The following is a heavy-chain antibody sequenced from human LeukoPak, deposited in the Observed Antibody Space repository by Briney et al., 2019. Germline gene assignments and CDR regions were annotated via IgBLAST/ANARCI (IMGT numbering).Heavy chain of an antibody. CDR2: ISYDGSNK. V-gene: IGHV3-30-3*01. Sequence: GRSLRLSCAASGFTFSSYAMHWVRQAPGKGLEWVAVISYDGSNKYYADSVKGRFTISRDNSRNTVYLQMNSLRAEDTAVYYCARDRGYYDFWSGKGDAFDIWGQGTMVTVSS. J-gene: IGHJ3*02. CDR3: ARDRGYYDFWSGKGDAFDI. CDR1: GFTFSSYA. D-gene: IGHD3-3*01.